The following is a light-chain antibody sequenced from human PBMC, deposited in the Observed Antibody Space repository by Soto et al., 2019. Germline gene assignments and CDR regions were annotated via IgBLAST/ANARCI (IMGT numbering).Light chain of an antibody. CDR3: QQSYSTPYT. Sequence: DIQMTQSPSSLSASVGDRVTITCRASQRMSNYLNWYQHKPGKAPKVLIYAASTLQSGVPSRFSGRGSGTDFTLTISSLQLEDFVTYHCQQSYSTPYTFGQGTKLEIK. CDR1: QRMSNY. V-gene: IGKV1-39*01. CDR2: AAS. J-gene: IGKJ2*01.